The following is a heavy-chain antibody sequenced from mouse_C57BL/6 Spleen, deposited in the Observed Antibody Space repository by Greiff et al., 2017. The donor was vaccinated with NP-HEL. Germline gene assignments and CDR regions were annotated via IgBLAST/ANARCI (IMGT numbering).Heavy chain of an antibody. J-gene: IGHJ3*01. CDR1: GYTFTSYW. CDR2: IDPSDSYT. CDR3: ARWTAAWFAY. Sequence: VQLQQPGAELVMPGASVKLSCKASGYTFTSYWMHWVKQRPGQGLEWIGEIDPSDSYTNYNQKFKGKSTLTVDKSSSTAYMQLSSLTSEDSAVYYCARWTAAWFAYWGQGTLVTVSA. V-gene: IGHV1-69*01.